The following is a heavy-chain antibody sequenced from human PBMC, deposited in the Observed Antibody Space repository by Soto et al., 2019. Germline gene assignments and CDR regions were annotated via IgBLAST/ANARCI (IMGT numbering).Heavy chain of an antibody. D-gene: IGHD1-1*01. CDR3: ATYNWNYFAY. J-gene: IGHJ4*02. Sequence: ASVKVSCKASGYTFTSYGISWVRQAPGQGLEWMGWISAYNGNTNYAQKFQGRVTMTEDTSTDTAYMELSSLRSEDTAVYYCATYNWNYFAYWGQGTLVTVSS. V-gene: IGHV1-18*01. CDR1: GYTFTSYG. CDR2: ISAYNGNT.